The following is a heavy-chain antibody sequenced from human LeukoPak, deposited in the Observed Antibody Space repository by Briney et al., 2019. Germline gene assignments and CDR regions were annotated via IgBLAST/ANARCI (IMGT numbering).Heavy chain of an antibody. CDR3: ARDRGETGELYYFDY. Sequence: ASVKVSCTASGYTFTNYGISWVRQAPGQGLEWLGWISTYNGNTNYAQKFQGRVTMTTDTSTSTAYMELRSLRSDDTAVYYCARDRGETGELYYFDYWGQGTLVTVSS. J-gene: IGHJ4*02. CDR1: GYTFTNYG. CDR2: ISTYNGNT. D-gene: IGHD7-27*01. V-gene: IGHV1-18*01.